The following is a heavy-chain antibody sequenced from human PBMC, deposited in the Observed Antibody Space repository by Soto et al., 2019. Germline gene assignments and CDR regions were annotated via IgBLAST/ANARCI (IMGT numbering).Heavy chain of an antibody. V-gene: IGHV3-33*01. CDR1: GFTFSSYG. CDR2: IWYDGSNK. J-gene: IGHJ6*02. Sequence: GGSLRLSCAASGFTFSSYGMHWVRQAPGKGLEWVAVIWYDGSNKYYADSVKGRFTISRDNSKNTLYLQMNSLRAEDTAVYYCARLETVGPNYYYYGMDVWGQGTTVTVSS. CDR3: ARLETVGPNYYYYGMDV. D-gene: IGHD4-4*01.